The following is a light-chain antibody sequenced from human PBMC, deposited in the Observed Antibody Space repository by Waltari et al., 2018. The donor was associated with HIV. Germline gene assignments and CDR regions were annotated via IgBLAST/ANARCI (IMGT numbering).Light chain of an antibody. Sequence: QSVLTQPPSVSGAPGQRVTISCTGRRSNIGAGYDVHWYQQLPGTAPNLLIYGNSHRPSGVPDRFSGSKSGTSASLAITGLQAEDEADYYCQSYDSSLSGWVFGGGTKLTVL. CDR2: GNS. CDR3: QSYDSSLSGWV. J-gene: IGLJ3*02. V-gene: IGLV1-40*01. CDR1: RSNIGAGYD.